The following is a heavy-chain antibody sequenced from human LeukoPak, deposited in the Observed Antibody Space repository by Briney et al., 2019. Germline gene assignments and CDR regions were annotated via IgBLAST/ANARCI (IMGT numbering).Heavy chain of an antibody. CDR3: ARHSRSGYIGYENAFDI. D-gene: IGHD5-12*01. Sequence: PSETLSLTCTVSGDSISSSSYCWDWIRQPPGKGLEWIGNIYNSANTHYNPSLKTRITMSVDTSKNQFSLKLNSMTAADTGIYYCARHSRSGYIGYENAFDIWGQGTMVTVSS. CDR1: GDSISSSSYC. CDR2: IYNSANT. V-gene: IGHV4-39*01. J-gene: IGHJ3*02.